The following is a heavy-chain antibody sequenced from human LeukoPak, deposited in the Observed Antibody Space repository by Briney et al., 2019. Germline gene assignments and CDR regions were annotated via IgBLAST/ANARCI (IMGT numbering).Heavy chain of an antibody. CDR3: ARDSRYYYDSSGYHGAFDI. J-gene: IGHJ3*02. D-gene: IGHD3-22*01. V-gene: IGHV4-34*01. Sequence: SETLSLTCAVYGGSFSGYYWSWIRQPPGKGLEWIGEINHSGSTNYNPSLKSRVTISVDTSKNQFSLKLTSMTAADTAVYYCARDSRYYYDSSGYHGAFDIWGQGTMVTVSS. CDR2: INHSGST. CDR1: GGSFSGYY.